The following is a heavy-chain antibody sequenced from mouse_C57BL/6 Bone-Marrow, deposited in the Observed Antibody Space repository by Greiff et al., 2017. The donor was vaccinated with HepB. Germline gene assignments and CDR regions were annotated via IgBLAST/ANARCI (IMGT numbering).Heavy chain of an antibody. CDR2: IYPSDSET. Sequence: QVHVKQPGAELVRPGSSVKLSCKASGYTFTSYWMDWVKQRPGQGLEWIGNIYPSDSETHYNQKFKDKSRLTVDKSSSTAYMQLSSLTSEDSAVYYCARGDNGYWGQGTTLTVSS. CDR3: ARGDNGY. V-gene: IGHV1-61*01. J-gene: IGHJ2*01. CDR1: GYTFTSYW. D-gene: IGHD3-3*01.